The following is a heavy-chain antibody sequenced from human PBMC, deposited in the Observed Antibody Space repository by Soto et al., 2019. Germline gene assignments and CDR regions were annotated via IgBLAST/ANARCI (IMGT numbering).Heavy chain of an antibody. CDR1: GFTFSSYA. J-gene: IGHJ4*02. Sequence: EVQLLESGGGLVQHGGSLRLSCAPSGFTFSSYAMNWVRQAPGKGLEWVSGISASGGNTYYADSVKGRFTFSRDNYKNTLYLQMTGLRADDTAVFYCARGMVRGVISAFDFWGQGTLVTVSS. CDR3: ARGMVRGVISAFDF. D-gene: IGHD3-10*01. V-gene: IGHV3-23*01. CDR2: ISASGGNT.